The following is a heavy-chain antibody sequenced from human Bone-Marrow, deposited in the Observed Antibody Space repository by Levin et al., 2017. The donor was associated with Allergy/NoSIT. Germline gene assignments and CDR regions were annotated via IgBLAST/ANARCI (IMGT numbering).Heavy chain of an antibody. CDR2: IHHSGGT. CDR1: GGSVSSDNW. Sequence: ESLKISCVVSGGSVSSDNWWGWVRQSPGKGLEWIAEIHHSGGTNYNPSLKSRVTMSVDKSKNQFSLNLSSVTAADTAVYYCARHYYYYIDVWGKGTTVTVS. J-gene: IGHJ6*03. V-gene: IGHV4/OR15-8*01. CDR3: ARHYYYYIDV.